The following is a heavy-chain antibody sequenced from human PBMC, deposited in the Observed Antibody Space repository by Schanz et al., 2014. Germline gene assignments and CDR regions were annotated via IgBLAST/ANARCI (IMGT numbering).Heavy chain of an antibody. Sequence: QVQLLQSGSEVKKPGASVKVSCEISGYTVSALATHWVRQAPGKGLEWLGGFDVEDGETIYAQKFQGRVTMTEDTSTETAYMELSGLRSGDTAVYYCATNSPFRMVRGSNAFDAWGQGTMVTVSS. CDR3: ATNSPFRMVRGSNAFDA. CDR1: GYTVSALA. V-gene: IGHV1-24*01. J-gene: IGHJ3*01. D-gene: IGHD3-10*01. CDR2: FDVEDGET.